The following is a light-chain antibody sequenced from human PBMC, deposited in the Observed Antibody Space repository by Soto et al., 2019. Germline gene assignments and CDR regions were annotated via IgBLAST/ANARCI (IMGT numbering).Light chain of an antibody. Sequence: DIQMTQYPSTLSGSVGDRVTITCRASQPISRWLAWYQQKPGKAPKLLIYKASTLKSGVPSRFSGSGSGTEFTLTISSLPPDDFATYYCQHYNSYSEAFGQGTKVEL. J-gene: IGKJ1*01. CDR1: QPISRW. CDR3: QHYNSYSEA. CDR2: KAS. V-gene: IGKV1-5*03.